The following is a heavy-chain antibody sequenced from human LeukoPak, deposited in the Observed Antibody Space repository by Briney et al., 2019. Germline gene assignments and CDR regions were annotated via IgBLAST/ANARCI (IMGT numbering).Heavy chain of an antibody. CDR3: ARVRGSGSYYKLRDAFDI. Sequence: PGGSLRLSCAASGFTVSSNYMSWVRQAPGKGLEWVSVIYSGGSTYYADSVKGRFTISRDNSKNTLYLQMNSLRAEDTAVYYCARVRGSGSYYKLRDAFDIWGQGTMVTVSS. CDR2: IYSGGST. D-gene: IGHD3-10*01. J-gene: IGHJ3*02. CDR1: GFTVSSNY. V-gene: IGHV3-53*01.